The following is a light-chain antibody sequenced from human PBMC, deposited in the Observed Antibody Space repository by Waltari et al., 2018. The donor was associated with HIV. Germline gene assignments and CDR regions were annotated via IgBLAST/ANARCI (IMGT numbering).Light chain of an antibody. CDR3: QQRSNWPPVT. Sequence: EIVLTQSPVTLSLSPGERATLSCRASQSVNGYLAWYQQKPGQAPRLLIYDASNRATGIPARFSGSGSGTDFTLTISSLEPEDFAVYYCQQRSNWPPVTFGGRTKVEIK. CDR2: DAS. J-gene: IGKJ4*01. V-gene: IGKV3-11*01. CDR1: QSVNGY.